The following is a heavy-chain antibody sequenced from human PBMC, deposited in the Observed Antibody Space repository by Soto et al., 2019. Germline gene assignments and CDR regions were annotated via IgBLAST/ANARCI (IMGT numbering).Heavy chain of an antibody. CDR3: AKVVSFAFDY. V-gene: IGHV3-30*18. CDR2: ISYDGSNK. CDR1: GFTFSSYG. Sequence: LRLSCAASGFTFSSYGMHWVRQAPGKGLEWVAVISYDGSNKYYADSVKGRFTISRDNSKNTLYLQMNSLRAEDTAVYYCAKVVSFAFDYWVQGPLVTVSA. J-gene: IGHJ4*02. D-gene: IGHD2-21*01.